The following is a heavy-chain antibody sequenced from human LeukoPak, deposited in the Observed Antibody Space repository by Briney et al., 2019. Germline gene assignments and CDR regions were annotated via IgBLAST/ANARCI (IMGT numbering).Heavy chain of an antibody. Sequence: HPGGSMRLSCAASGFTNNSYAMSWVRQAPGKGLEWVSAIRGSGGGTYYADSVKGRFTVSRDNSKNTQYLQMNSLRDEDTALYYCAKAGIGVVGYFDYWGQGTLVTAPS. V-gene: IGHV3-23*01. CDR3: AKAGIGVVGYFDY. J-gene: IGHJ4*02. D-gene: IGHD6-19*01. CDR1: GFTNNSYA. CDR2: IRGSGGGT.